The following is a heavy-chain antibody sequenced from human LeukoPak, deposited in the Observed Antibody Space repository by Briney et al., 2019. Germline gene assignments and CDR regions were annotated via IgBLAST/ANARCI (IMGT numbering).Heavy chain of an antibody. CDR1: RSSISSEYY. J-gene: IGHJ4*02. D-gene: IGHD2-15*01. CDR3: ARVVGATSIDY. Sequence: PSEPRSLTCSASRSSISSEYYWGWVRQPPGKGLVRIASIKHRGRSYYNPYLKSRLTISVDTSKNPFSLQLSSMTAADTAVYYCARVVGATSIDYRGQGILVTVSS. V-gene: IGHV4-38-2*02. CDR2: IKHRGRS.